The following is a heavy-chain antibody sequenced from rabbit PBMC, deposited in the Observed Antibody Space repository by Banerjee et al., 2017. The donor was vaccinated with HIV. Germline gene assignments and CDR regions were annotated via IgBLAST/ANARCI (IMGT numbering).Heavy chain of an antibody. J-gene: IGHJ4*01. CDR1: GFTLSSYYM. Sequence: QEQLKESGGGLVQTGGSLKLSCKASGFTLSSYYMNWVRQAPGKGLEWIGYIDPVFGITYYANWVNGRFSISKTSSTTVTLQMTSLTVADTATYFCVRFFDLWGPGTLVTVS. CDR2: IDPVFGIT. V-gene: IGHV1S39*01. CDR3: VRFFDL.